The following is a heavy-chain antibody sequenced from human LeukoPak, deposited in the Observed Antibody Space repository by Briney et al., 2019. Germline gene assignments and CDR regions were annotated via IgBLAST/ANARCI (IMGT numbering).Heavy chain of an antibody. Sequence: GGSLRLSCAASGFTFSSYAMSWVRQAPGKGLEWVSAISGSGGSTYYADSVKGRFTISRDNSKNTLYLQMNSLRAEDAAVYYCAKDPPYYYDSSGPPYYFDYWGQEPWSPSPQ. J-gene: IGHJ4*01. CDR3: AKDPPYYYDSSGPPYYFDY. CDR1: GFTFSSYA. D-gene: IGHD3-22*01. CDR2: ISGSGGST. V-gene: IGHV3-23*01.